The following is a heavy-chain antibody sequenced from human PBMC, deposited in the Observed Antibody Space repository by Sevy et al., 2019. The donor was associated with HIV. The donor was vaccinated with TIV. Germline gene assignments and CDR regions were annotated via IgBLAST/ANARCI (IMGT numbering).Heavy chain of an antibody. CDR1: GGSITSLY. Sequence: SETLSLTCTVSGGSITSLYWNWIRQPPGEGLEWIANIYYNGHINYNPSLKSRFTLSLDTSKNQFALRLSSVTAADTAMYYCAGENAWGRGYSWGQGTLVTVSS. CDR3: AGENAWGRGYS. D-gene: IGHD1-26*01. V-gene: IGHV4-59*08. CDR2: IYYNGHI. J-gene: IGHJ4*02.